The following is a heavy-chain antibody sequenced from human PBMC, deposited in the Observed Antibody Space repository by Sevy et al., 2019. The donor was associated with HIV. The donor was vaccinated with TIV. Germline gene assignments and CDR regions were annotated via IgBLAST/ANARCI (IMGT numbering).Heavy chain of an antibody. CDR1: GFTFSSYG. D-gene: IGHD3-22*01. CDR2: ISYDGSNK. Sequence: GGSVRLSCAASGFTFSSYGMHWVRQAPGKGLEWVAVISYDGSNKYYADSVKGRFTISRDNSKNTLYLQMNSLRAEDTAVYYCAKDNAMIVVVTSYGMDVWGQGTTVTVSS. J-gene: IGHJ6*02. V-gene: IGHV3-30*18. CDR3: AKDNAMIVVVTSYGMDV.